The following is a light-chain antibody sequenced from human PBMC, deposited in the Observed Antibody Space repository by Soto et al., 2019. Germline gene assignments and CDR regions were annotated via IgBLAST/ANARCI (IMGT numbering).Light chain of an antibody. CDR1: QSVRSSY. Sequence: EIVLTQSPATLSLSPGDRATLSCGASQSVRSSYVAWYQQKAGLATRLLIYDGSSRASGIPDRFSGSGSGTDFTLTICRLQPEDFAVYYCQQYNNSPPLRFGGGTKVEMK. V-gene: IGKV3D-20*01. CDR3: QQYNNSPPLR. J-gene: IGKJ4*02. CDR2: DGS.